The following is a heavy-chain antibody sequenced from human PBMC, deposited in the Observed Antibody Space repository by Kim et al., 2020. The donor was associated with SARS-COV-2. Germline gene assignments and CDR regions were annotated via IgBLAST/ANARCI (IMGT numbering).Heavy chain of an antibody. CDR3: ARVLLWFGELSSDLNWFDP. CDR2: ISAYNGNT. V-gene: IGHV1-18*03. D-gene: IGHD3-10*01. CDR1: GYTFTSYG. J-gene: IGHJ5*02. Sequence: ASVKVSCKASGYTFTSYGISWVRQAPGQGLEWMGWISAYNGNTNYAQKLQGRVTMTTDTSTSTAYMELRSLRSDDMTVYYCARVLLWFGELSSDLNWFDPWGQGTLLTVSS.